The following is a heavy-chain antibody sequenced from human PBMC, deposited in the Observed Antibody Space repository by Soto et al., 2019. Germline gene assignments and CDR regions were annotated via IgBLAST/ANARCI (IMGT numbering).Heavy chain of an antibody. CDR2: IIPILDTP. D-gene: IGHD4-4*01. J-gene: IGHJ4*02. CDR1: GGTSSSYA. CDR3: ASGGTSVNRRFEF. Sequence: QVQVVQSGAEVKKPGSSVRVSCKASGGTSSSYAITWMRQAPGQGLEWMGVIIPILDTPDYSQKFQGRVTFTADESTSTVYMELSSLTSEDTAVYYCASGGTSVNRRFEFWGQVTLVTVSS. V-gene: IGHV1-69*01.